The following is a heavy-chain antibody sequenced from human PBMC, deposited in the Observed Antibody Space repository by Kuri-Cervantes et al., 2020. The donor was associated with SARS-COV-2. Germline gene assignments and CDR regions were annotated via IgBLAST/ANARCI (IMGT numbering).Heavy chain of an antibody. J-gene: IGHJ6*03. CDR1: GGSISSASYY. V-gene: IGHV4-61*02. D-gene: IGHD3-16*01. CDR2: IYTSRST. Sequence: LTLSSIVSGGSISSASYYWSWIRQAAGKGLEWFGRIYTSRSTNYNPSLKSRVTMSVDTSKNQFTLKLSSVTAADTAVYYCASTYDYVWGSFPIYYMDVWGKGTTVTVSS. CDR3: ASTYDYVWGSFPIYYMDV.